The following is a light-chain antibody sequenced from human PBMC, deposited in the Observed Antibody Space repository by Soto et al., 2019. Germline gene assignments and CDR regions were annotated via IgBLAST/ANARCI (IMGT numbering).Light chain of an antibody. J-gene: IGKJ3*01. CDR1: QSVSSSY. Sequence: EIVLTQSPGTLSLSPGERATLFCRASQSVSSSYLSWYQQKPGQAPRLLIYGASSRATCIPDRFSGSGSGTDFPLTISRLEHEDFTGYYMKQYGSTPRFTFGPGTTVDIK. CDR2: GAS. CDR3: KQYGSTPRFT. V-gene: IGKV3-20*01.